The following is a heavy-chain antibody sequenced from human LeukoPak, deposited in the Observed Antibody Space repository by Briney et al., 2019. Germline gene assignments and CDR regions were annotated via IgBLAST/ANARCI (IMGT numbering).Heavy chain of an antibody. J-gene: IGHJ3*02. CDR1: GFTFSSYS. CDR3: ARGSSSSLI. V-gene: IGHV3-48*02. CDR2: ISSSSSTI. Sequence: GGSLRLSCAASGFTFSSYSMNWVRQAPGKGLEWVSYISSSSSTIYYADSVKGRFTIYRDNAKNSLYLQMNSLRDKATAVYYCARGSSSSLIWGQGTMVTVSS. D-gene: IGHD6-13*01.